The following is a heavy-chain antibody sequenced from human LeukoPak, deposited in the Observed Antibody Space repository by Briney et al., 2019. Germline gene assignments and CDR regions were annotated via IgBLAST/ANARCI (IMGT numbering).Heavy chain of an antibody. CDR2: ISNSSSYI. CDR3: ARAAYSSSWPNPDDAFDI. D-gene: IGHD6-13*01. Sequence: GGSLRLSCAASGFTFSSYSMNWVRQAPGKGLEWVSSISNSSSYIYYADSVKGRFTISRDNAKNSLYLQMNSLSAEDTAVYYCARAAYSSSWPNPDDAFDIWGQGTMVTVSS. J-gene: IGHJ3*02. V-gene: IGHV3-21*01. CDR1: GFTFSSYS.